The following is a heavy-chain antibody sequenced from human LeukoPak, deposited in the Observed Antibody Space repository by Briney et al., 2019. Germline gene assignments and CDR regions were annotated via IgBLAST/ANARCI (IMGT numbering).Heavy chain of an antibody. CDR2: ISSSGSTI. CDR1: GFTFSDYY. Sequence: PGGSLRLSCAASGFTFSDYYMSWIRQAPGKGLEWVSYISSSGSTIYYADSVKGRFTVSRDNAKNSLYLQMNSLRAEDTAVYYCARDYHTGYRILDYWGQGTLVTVSS. D-gene: IGHD6-13*01. CDR3: ARDYHTGYRILDY. V-gene: IGHV3-11*01. J-gene: IGHJ4*02.